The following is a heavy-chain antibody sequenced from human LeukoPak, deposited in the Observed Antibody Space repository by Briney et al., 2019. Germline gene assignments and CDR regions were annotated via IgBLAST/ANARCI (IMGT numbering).Heavy chain of an antibody. V-gene: IGHV4-59*01. Sequence: PSETLSLTCTVSGGSLSSYYWSWSRQPPGKGLEWIGYIYYSGHTNYNPSLKSRVTISVDTSRNQFSLKLSSVTAADTAVYYCARFHYSGSGNPDWYFDLWGRGTLVTVSS. CDR3: ARFHYSGSGNPDWYFDL. CDR2: IYYSGHT. D-gene: IGHD3-10*01. J-gene: IGHJ2*01. CDR1: GGSLSSYY.